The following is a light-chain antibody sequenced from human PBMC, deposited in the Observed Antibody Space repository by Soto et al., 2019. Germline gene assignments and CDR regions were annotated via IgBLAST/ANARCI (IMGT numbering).Light chain of an antibody. CDR1: SSNIGADFD. CDR2: NNN. V-gene: IGLV1-40*01. Sequence: QAVVTQPPSVSGAPGQRVTISCTGSSSNIGADFDVHWYQRLPGTAPKLLIYNNNIRPSGVTDRFSGSKSGTSASLAITGLQAEDEADYFCQSHDNTLITSWVFGGGTKVTVL. CDR3: QSHDNTLITSWV. J-gene: IGLJ3*02.